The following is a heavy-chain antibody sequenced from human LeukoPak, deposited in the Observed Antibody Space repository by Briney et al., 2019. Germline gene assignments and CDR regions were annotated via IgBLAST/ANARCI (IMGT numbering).Heavy chain of an antibody. V-gene: IGHV3-23*01. CDR3: AKGVRFLDWWILDY. CDR1: GFTFSSFA. J-gene: IGHJ4*02. Sequence: GGSLRLSCAASGFTFSSFAMSWVRQAPGKGLEWVSAISGSDSTYYADSVKGRFTISRDNSKNTLYLQMNSLRAEDTAIYYCAKGVRFLDWWILDYWGQGSLVTVSS. CDR2: ISGSDST. D-gene: IGHD3-9*01.